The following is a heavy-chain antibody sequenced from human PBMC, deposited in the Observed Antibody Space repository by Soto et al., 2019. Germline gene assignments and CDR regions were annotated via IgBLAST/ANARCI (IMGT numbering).Heavy chain of an antibody. CDR3: AKEDVWFAEDY. J-gene: IGHJ4*02. Sequence: PGGSLRLSCVASGVTFSGYGMHWVRQAPGKGLGGLAVISHDGSDKYYADSVRGRFNIPRENSETTMYLQMKSLRTEDTAVSHCAKEDVWFAEDYWGQGTMVTVSS. CDR1: GVTFSGYG. V-gene: IGHV3-30*18. CDR2: ISHDGSDK. D-gene: IGHD3-10*01.